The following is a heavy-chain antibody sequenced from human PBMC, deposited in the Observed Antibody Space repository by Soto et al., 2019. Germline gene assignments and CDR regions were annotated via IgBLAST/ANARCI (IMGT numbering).Heavy chain of an antibody. Sequence: TGGSLRLSCAASGFTFSSYAMHWVRQAPGKGLEWVAVISYDGSNKYYADSVKGRFTISRDNSKNTLYLQMNSLRAEDTAVYYCASGGYYYDSSGYLGRYWGQGTLVTVSS. CDR1: GFTFSSYA. V-gene: IGHV3-30-3*01. CDR2: ISYDGSNK. D-gene: IGHD3-22*01. J-gene: IGHJ4*02. CDR3: ASGGYYYDSSGYLGRY.